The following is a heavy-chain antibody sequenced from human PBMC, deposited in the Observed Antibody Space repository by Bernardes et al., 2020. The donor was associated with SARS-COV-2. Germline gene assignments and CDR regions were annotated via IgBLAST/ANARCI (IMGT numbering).Heavy chain of an antibody. D-gene: IGHD6-19*01. J-gene: IGHJ4*02. CDR2: IKQDGSEK. CDR1: GFTFSSYW. CDR3: ARDRLSSGWYPYCDY. V-gene: IGHV3-7*01. Sequence: GGSLRLSCAASGFTFSSYWMSWVRQAPGKGLEWVANIKQDGSEKYYVDSVKGRFTISRDNAKNSLYLQMNSLRAEDTAVYYCARDRLSSGWYPYCDYWGQGTLVTVSS.